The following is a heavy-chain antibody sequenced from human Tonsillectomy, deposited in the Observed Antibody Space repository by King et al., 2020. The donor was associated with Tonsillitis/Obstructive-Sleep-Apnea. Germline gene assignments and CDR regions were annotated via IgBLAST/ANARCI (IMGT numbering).Heavy chain of an antibody. J-gene: IGHJ3*02. V-gene: IGHV4-34*01. CDR1: GGSFSGYY. CDR3: ARGKSFPSGAAPEKCPGDAFDI. CDR2: TNHSGST. Sequence: VQLQQWGAGLLKPSETLSLTCAVYGGSFSGYYWSWIRQPPGKGLEWIGETNHSGSTNYNPSLKSRVTISVDTSKNQFSLKLSSVTAADTAVYYLARGKSFPSGAAPEKCPGDAFDIWGQGTMVTVSS. D-gene: IGHD3-10*01.